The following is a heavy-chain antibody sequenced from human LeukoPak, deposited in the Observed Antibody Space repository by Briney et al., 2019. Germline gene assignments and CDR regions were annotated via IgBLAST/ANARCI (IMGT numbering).Heavy chain of an antibody. Sequence: PSETLSLTCTVSGGSISSSSYYWGWIRQPPGKGLEWIGSIYYGGSTYYNPSLKSRVTISVDTSKNQFSLKLSSVTAADTAVYYCARAYYYDSSGYMYYFDYWGQGTLVTVSS. D-gene: IGHD3-22*01. V-gene: IGHV4-39*01. CDR1: GGSISSSSYY. J-gene: IGHJ4*02. CDR2: IYYGGST. CDR3: ARAYYYDSSGYMYYFDY.